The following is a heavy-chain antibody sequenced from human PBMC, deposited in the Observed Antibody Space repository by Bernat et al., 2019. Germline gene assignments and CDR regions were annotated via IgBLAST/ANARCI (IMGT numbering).Heavy chain of an antibody. D-gene: IGHD4-11*01. CDR3: AKELSTVSQRYFEY. CDR2: ISGSGGDT. Sequence: EVQLLESGGGLVQPGGSLRLSCAASGFTFSSYAMRWVRQAPGKGLEWVSGISGSGGDTYYADSVKGRFTISRDNSKNTLYMQMNSLRAEDTAVYYCAKELSTVSQRYFEYWGQGTLVIVSS. J-gene: IGHJ4*02. V-gene: IGHV3-23*01. CDR1: GFTFSSYA.